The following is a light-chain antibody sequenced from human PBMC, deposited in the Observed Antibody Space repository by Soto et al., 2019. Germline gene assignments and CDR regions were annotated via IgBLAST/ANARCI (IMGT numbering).Light chain of an antibody. J-gene: IGLJ3*02. V-gene: IGLV1-36*01. CDR1: NSNIGNNA. Sequence: QSVLTQPPSVSEAPRQSVTISCSGSNSNIGNNAVNWYQQLPGKAPKLLIFYDDLLPSGVSDRFSGSRSDTSASLAISGLQSEDEADYYCATWDDSLNAWVFGGGTQLTVL. CDR2: YDD. CDR3: ATWDDSLNAWV.